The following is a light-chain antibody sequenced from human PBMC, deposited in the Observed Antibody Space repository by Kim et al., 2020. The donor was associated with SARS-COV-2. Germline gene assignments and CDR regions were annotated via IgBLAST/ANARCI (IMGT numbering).Light chain of an antibody. J-gene: IGLJ2*01. CDR3: QTWGTGIQL. V-gene: IGLV4-69*01. CDR2: LNSDGSH. Sequence: ASVKLTCTLSSGHSSYAIAWHQQQPEKGPRYLMKLNSDGSHSKGDGIPDRFSGSSSGAERYLTISSLQSEDDADYYCQTWGTGIQLFGGGTQLTVL. CDR1: SGHSSYA.